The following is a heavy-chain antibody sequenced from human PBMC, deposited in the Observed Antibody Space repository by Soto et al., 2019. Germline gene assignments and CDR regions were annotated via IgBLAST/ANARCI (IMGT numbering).Heavy chain of an antibody. CDR3: ARVRSSSSWSTRGNWFDP. Sequence: SETLSLTCTVPGGSISSYYWSWIRQPAGKGLEWIGRIYTSGSTNYNPSLKSRVTMSVDTSKNQFSLKLSSVTAADTAVYYCARVRSSSSWSTRGNWFDPWGQGTLVTVSS. CDR1: GGSISSYY. V-gene: IGHV4-4*07. CDR2: IYTSGST. J-gene: IGHJ5*02. D-gene: IGHD6-13*01.